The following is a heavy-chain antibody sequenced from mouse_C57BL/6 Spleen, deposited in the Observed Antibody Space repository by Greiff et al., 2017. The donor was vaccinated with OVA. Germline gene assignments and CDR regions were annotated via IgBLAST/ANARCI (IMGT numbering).Heavy chain of an antibody. V-gene: IGHV1-50*01. J-gene: IGHJ4*01. Sequence: QVQLQQPGAELVKPGASVKLSCKASGYTFTSYWMQWVKQRPGQGLEWIGEIDPSDSYTNYNQQFKGKATLTVDPSSSQAYMQRSSLTSEDSAVCYRAKYSENAMDYWGQGTSVTVSS. D-gene: IGHD3-1*01. CDR2: IDPSDSYT. CDR1: GYTFTSYW. CDR3: AKYSENAMDY.